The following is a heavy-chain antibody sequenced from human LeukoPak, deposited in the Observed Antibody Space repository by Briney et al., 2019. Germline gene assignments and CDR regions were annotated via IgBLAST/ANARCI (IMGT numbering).Heavy chain of an antibody. CDR2: IYTSGST. Sequence: PSETLSLTCTVSGGSISSYYWSWIRQPPGKGLEWIGYIYTSGSTNYNPSLKSRVTISVDTSKNQFSLKLSSVTAADTAVYYRARSLEGGGYYYMDVWGKGTTVTVSS. V-gene: IGHV4-4*09. J-gene: IGHJ6*03. D-gene: IGHD3-3*01. CDR3: ARSLEGGGYYYMDV. CDR1: GGSISSYY.